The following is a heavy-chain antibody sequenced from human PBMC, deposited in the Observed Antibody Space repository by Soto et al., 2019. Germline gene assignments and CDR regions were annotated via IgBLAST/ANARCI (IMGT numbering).Heavy chain of an antibody. CDR1: GFTFSSYW. V-gene: IGHV3-74*01. CDR2: INDDGSII. CDR3: ASLVYSGWSGAFDT. J-gene: IGHJ3*02. Sequence: GGSLRLSCAASGFTFSSYWMHWVRQAPGKGLVWVSRINDDGSIINYADSVKGRFTISRDNAKNTLYLQMNSLRAEDTAVYYCASLVYSGWSGAFDTWGQGTMVTVS. D-gene: IGHD6-19*01.